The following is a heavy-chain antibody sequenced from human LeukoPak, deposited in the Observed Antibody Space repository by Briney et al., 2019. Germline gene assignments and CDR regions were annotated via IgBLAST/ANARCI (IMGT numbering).Heavy chain of an antibody. J-gene: IGHJ4*02. CDR3: ARVVDDSRSDYFDY. CDR1: GGTFSSYA. D-gene: IGHD3-22*01. Sequence: SVKVSCKASGGTFSSYAISWVRQAPGQGLEWMGRIIPILGIANYAQKFQGRVTITADKSTSTAYMELGSLRSEDTAVYYCARVVDDSRSDYFDYWGQGTLVTVSS. CDR2: IIPILGIA. V-gene: IGHV1-69*04.